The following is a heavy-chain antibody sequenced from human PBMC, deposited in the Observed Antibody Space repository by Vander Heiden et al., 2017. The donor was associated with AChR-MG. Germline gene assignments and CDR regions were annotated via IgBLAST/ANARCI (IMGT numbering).Heavy chain of an antibody. CDR3: ARSYYDFWSGYYTGWFDP. V-gene: IGHV2-5*02. CDR1: GFSLSTSGVG. CDR2: IYWDDDK. Sequence: QTNPLPTFTQTCTFSGFSLSTSGVGVGWIRQPPGKALEWLALIYWDDDKRYSPSLKSRLTITKDTSKNQVVLTMTNMDPVDTATYYCARSYYDFWSGYYTGWFDPWGQGTLVTVAS. J-gene: IGHJ5*02. D-gene: IGHD3-3*01.